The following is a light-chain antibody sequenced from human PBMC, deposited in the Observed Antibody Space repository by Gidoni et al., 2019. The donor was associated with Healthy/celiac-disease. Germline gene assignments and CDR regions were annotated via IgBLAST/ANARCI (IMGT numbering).Light chain of an antibody. J-gene: IGKJ2*01. CDR3: QQLNSYA. CDR1: QHISSY. V-gene: IGKV1-9*01. CDR2: AAS. Sequence: DIQLTQSPSFLSASVGDRVTITCRASQHISSYLAWYQQKPAKAPELLIYAASILQSGVPSRFSGRGSGTEFTLTISSLQPADFATYYCQQLNSYAFGQGTKVDSK.